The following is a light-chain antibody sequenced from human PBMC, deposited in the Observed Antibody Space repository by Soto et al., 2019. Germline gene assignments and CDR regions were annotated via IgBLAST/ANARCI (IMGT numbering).Light chain of an antibody. CDR2: KAS. Sequence: DIPMTQSPSTLSASVGDRVTITCRASQSISTWLAWYQQKPGKAPKLLIYKASSLSNGVPSRFSGSGSGTEFTLTICSLQPDDFASYYCQQYNGYPHTFGQGTKLEIK. V-gene: IGKV1-5*03. CDR3: QQYNGYPHT. CDR1: QSISTW. J-gene: IGKJ2*01.